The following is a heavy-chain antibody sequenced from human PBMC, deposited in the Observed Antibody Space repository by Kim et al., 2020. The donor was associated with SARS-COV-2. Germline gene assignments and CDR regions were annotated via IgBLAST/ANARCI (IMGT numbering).Heavy chain of an antibody. J-gene: IGHJ6*02. D-gene: IGHD6-6*01. Sequence: SVKVSCKASGGTFSNYAISWVQQAPGQRLEWMGGIIPIFGTANYAHKFQGRVTITADKSTSTAYMELSSLRSEDTAVYYCARDPGILNPHMAAPTYGMDVWGQGTTVTVSS. CDR2: IIPIFGTA. CDR3: ARDPGILNPHMAAPTYGMDV. CDR1: GGTFSNYA. V-gene: IGHV1-69*06.